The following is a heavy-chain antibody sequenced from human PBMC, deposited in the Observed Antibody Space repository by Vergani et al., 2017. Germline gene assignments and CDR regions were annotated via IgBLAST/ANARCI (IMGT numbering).Heavy chain of an antibody. CDR1: GGTFSSYA. V-gene: IGHV1-69*18. J-gene: IGHJ1*01. Sequence: QVQLVQSGAEVKKPGSSVKVSCKASGGTFSSYAISWVRQAPGQGLEWMGRIIPIFGTANYAQKFQGRVTITADEYTSTAYMELSSLRSEDTAVYYCARGDGDSSGYYSEYFQHWGQGTLVTVSS. D-gene: IGHD3-22*01. CDR3: ARGDGDSSGYYSEYFQH. CDR2: IIPIFGTA.